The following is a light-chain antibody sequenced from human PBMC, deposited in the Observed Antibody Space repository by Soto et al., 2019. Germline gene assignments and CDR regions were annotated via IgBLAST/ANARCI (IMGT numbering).Light chain of an antibody. CDR1: QSISSN. Sequence: EIVMTQSPATLSVSPGERASLSCRASQSISSNLAWYQQKPGQAPRLLIYDVSTRATGIPARFSGSGSGTEFTLTISSLQSEDFAVYYCQQYSNWPETFGQGTKVDIK. CDR2: DVS. CDR3: QQYSNWPET. J-gene: IGKJ1*01. V-gene: IGKV3-15*01.